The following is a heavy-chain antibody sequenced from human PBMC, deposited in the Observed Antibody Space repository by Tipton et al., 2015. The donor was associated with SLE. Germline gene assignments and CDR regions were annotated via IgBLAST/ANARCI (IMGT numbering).Heavy chain of an antibody. D-gene: IGHD2-15*01. J-gene: IGHJ5*02. CDR3: AKDRIVVVVGWFDP. CDR2: ISGSGGST. Sequence: SLRLSCAASGFTFSSYAMSWVRQAPGKGLEWVSAISGSGGSTYYADSVKGRFTISRDNSKNTLYLQMNSLRAKDTAVYYCAKDRIVVVVGWFDPWGQGTLVTVSS. V-gene: IGHV3-23*01. CDR1: GFTFSSYA.